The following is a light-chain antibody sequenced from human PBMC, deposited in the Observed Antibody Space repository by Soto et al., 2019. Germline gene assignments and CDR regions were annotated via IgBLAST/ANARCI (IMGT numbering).Light chain of an antibody. V-gene: IGLV2-14*01. Sequence: SVLTQPASVSGSPGQSITISCTGTSSDVGGYGYVSWYQQHPGKAPKLMIYEVSNRPSGVSNRFSGSKSGNTASLTISGLQAEDEADYYCSSYTSGSTYVFGTGTKLTVL. CDR2: EVS. J-gene: IGLJ1*01. CDR3: SSYTSGSTYV. CDR1: SSDVGGYGY.